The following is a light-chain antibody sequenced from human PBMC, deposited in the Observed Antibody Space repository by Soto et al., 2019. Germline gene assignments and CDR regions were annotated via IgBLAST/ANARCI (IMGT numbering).Light chain of an antibody. J-gene: IGLJ2*01. CDR3: SSYSTTTSPHVL. CDR2: EVT. V-gene: IGLV2-14*01. CDR1: SSDVGAYNS. Sequence: QSVLAQPASVSGSPGQSITISCTGTSSDVGAYNSVSWYQQHPGEAPKLLIYEVTYRPSGVSARFSGSKSGSTASLTISGLQAEDEADYYCSSYSTTTSPHVLFGGGTKLTVL.